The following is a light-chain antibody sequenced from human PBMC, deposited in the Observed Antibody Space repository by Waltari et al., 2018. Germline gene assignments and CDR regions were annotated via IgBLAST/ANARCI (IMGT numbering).Light chain of an antibody. J-gene: IGKJ3*01. CDR3: LQHTNYPFT. CDR1: QDIRND. V-gene: IGKV1-17*01. CDR2: GAS. Sequence: DIQMTQSPSSLSASIGDRVTITCRASQDIRNDLGWFQQKPGEAPRRLIYGASTLQTGVPSSFSGSGSGTDFTLTIASLQPEAFATYYCLQHTNYPFTFGPGTKVDVK.